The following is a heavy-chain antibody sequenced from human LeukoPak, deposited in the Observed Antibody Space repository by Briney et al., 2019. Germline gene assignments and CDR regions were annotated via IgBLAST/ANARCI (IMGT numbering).Heavy chain of an antibody. CDR3: ASGISGWSRGFDY. D-gene: IGHD6-19*01. Sequence: ASVKVSCKASGYTFTGYYMHWVRQAPGQGLEWMGWINPNSGGTNYAQKFQGRVTMTRDTSTGTVYMELSSLGSEDTAVYYCASGISGWSRGFDYWGQGTLVTVSS. CDR2: INPNSGGT. V-gene: IGHV1-2*02. CDR1: GYTFTGYY. J-gene: IGHJ4*02.